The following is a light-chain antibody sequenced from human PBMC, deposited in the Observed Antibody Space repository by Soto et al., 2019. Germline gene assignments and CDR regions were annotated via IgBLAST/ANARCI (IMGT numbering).Light chain of an antibody. J-gene: IGKJ4*01. Sequence: DIQMTQSPSSLSASVGDRVTITCRASQSISNFLNWYQQEPGKAPKLLIYAASGVQSGVPSRFSGSGSVTDFSLTISSLQPEDSATYYCQQSYSIPLSFGGGTKVQIK. CDR2: AAS. V-gene: IGKV1-39*01. CDR3: QQSYSIPLS. CDR1: QSISNF.